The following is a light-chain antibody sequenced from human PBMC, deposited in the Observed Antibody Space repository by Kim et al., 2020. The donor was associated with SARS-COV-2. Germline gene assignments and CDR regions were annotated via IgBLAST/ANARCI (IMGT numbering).Light chain of an antibody. J-gene: IGKJ1*01. CDR2: GES. V-gene: IGKV3-20*01. CDR3: QQYVSSPRT. Sequence: FPGERATLSCRASQSISSSYLAWYQQQPGQAPRLLIYGESSRATGIPDRFSGSGSGTDFTLTISRLEPEDFAVYYCQQYVSSPRTFGQGTKVDIK. CDR1: QSISSSY.